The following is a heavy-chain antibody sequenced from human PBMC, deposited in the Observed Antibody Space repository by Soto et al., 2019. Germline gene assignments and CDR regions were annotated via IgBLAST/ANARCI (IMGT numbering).Heavy chain of an antibody. CDR3: ARSYGSGSYYDY. CDR2: IYYSAST. Sequence: SETLSLTCTVSGGSISSGDYYWSWIRQPPGKGLEWIGYIYYSASTYYNPSLKSRVTISVDTSKNQFSLKLSSVTAADTAVYYCARSYGSGSYYDYWGQGTLVTVSS. D-gene: IGHD3-10*01. J-gene: IGHJ4*02. V-gene: IGHV4-30-4*01. CDR1: GGSISSGDYY.